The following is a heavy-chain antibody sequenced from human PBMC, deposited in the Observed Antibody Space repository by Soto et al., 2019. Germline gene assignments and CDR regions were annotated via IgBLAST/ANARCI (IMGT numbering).Heavy chain of an antibody. D-gene: IGHD2-8*01. V-gene: IGHV3-7*01. CDR3: AINQINGRKFDY. CDR2: IKQDGSQN. CDR1: GFTFSNYW. J-gene: IGHJ4*02. Sequence: EVQLVESGGGLVQPGGSLRLSCAASGFTFSNYWMSWVRQAPGKGVEWVANIKQDGSQNYYVDSVKGRITTSRDNTKNSFCHQMDRLGAHGKAVYYCAINQINGRKFDYWGRGTLVTVSS.